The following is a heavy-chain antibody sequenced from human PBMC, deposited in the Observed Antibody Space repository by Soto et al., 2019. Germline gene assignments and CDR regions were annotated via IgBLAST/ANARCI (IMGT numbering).Heavy chain of an antibody. CDR3: ATPILAATRN. J-gene: IGHJ4*02. Sequence: PGGSLRLSCAASGFTFDDYAMHWVRQAPGKGLEWVSGISWNSGSIGYADSVKGRFTISRDNAKNSLYLQMNSLRAEDTALYYCATPILAATRNWGQGTLVTVSS. D-gene: IGHD2-15*01. V-gene: IGHV3-9*01. CDR2: ISWNSGSI. CDR1: GFTFDDYA.